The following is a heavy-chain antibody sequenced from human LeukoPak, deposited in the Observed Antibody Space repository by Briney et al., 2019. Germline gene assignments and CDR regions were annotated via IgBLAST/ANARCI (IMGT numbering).Heavy chain of an antibody. J-gene: IGHJ4*02. V-gene: IGHV3-48*03. CDR1: GMSFSSYE. CDR2: ISSGGTTI. Sequence: GGSLRLSCAASGMSFSSYEMNWVRQAPGKGLEWVSYISSGGTTIYYADSVKGRFTISRDNAKNSLYLQMNSLRAEDTAVYYCASARLYSSSWYCYFDYWGRGTLVTVSS. D-gene: IGHD6-13*01. CDR3: ASARLYSSSWYCYFDY.